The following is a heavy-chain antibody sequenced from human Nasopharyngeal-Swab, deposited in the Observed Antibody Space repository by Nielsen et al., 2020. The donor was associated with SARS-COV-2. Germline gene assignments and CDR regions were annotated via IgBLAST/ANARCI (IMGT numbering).Heavy chain of an antibody. Sequence: WIRQSPGKGLEWIGSIYYSGSTYYNPSLKSRVTISVDTSKNRFSLTMSSVTAADTAVYYCARHVSSSWYAAVAGIRAFDYWGQGTLVTVSS. J-gene: IGHJ4*02. V-gene: IGHV4-39*01. D-gene: IGHD6-13*01. CDR3: ARHVSSSWYAAVAGIRAFDY. CDR2: IYYSGST.